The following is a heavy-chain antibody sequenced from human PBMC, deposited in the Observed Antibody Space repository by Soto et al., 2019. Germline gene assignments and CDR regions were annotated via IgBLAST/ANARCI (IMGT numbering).Heavy chain of an antibody. Sequence: QLLESGPGLVKPSETLSLTCTVSGGSISSSSYYWGWIRQPPGKGLEWIGSIYYSGSTYYNPSLKSRVTISVDTSKNQFSLKLSSVTAADTAVYYCAKSRVTAPLRYFDLWGRGTLVTVSS. CDR1: GGSISSSSYY. D-gene: IGHD2-21*02. CDR3: AKSRVTAPLRYFDL. J-gene: IGHJ2*01. V-gene: IGHV4-39*01. CDR2: IYYSGST.